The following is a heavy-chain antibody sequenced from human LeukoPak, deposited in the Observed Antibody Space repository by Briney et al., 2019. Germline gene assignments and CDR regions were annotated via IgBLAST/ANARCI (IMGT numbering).Heavy chain of an antibody. Sequence: PSETLSLTCAVYGGSFSGYYWSWIRQPPGKGLEWIGEINHSGSTNYNPSLKSRVTISVDTSKNQFSLKLSPVTAADTAVYYCARGSCSGGSCYFANNWFDPWGQGTLVTVSS. J-gene: IGHJ5*02. CDR1: GGSFSGYY. D-gene: IGHD2-15*01. CDR2: INHSGST. V-gene: IGHV4-34*01. CDR3: ARGSCSGGSCYFANNWFDP.